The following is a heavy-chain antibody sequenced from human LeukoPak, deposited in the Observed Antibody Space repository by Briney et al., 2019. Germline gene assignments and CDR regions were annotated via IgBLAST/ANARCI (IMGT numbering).Heavy chain of an antibody. CDR2: IKPNSGGT. D-gene: IGHD4-23*01. J-gene: IGHJ4*02. CDR1: GYTFTDYY. Sequence: ASVNISCKASGYTFTDYYMHWVRQAPGQGLEWMGWIKPNSGGTNYAQVFQGRVTMTRDTSISTAYMELSRLRSDDTAVYYCARSSGGNSYDWWGQGTLVTVSS. V-gene: IGHV1-2*02. CDR3: ARSSGGNSYDW.